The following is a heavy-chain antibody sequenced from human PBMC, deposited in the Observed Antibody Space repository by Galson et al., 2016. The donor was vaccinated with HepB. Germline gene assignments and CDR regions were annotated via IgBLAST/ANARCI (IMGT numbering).Heavy chain of an antibody. CDR1: GGSFSDSY. V-gene: IGHV4-34*01. D-gene: IGHD6-13*01. CDR2: INRSGSS. Sequence: SETLSLTCAVYGGSFSDSYWSFIRQPPGKGLGWIGEINRSGSSNYNPSLESRVTISIDTSRNQFSLRLTSMTVADSAVYFCAGGRRQHLLSRRLPHSRWFDPWGQGTLVTVSS. CDR3: AGGRRQHLLSRRLPHSRWFDP. J-gene: IGHJ5*02.